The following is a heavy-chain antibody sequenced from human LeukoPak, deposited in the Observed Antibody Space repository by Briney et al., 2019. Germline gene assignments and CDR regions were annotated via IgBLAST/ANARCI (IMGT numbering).Heavy chain of an antibody. CDR3: ARGRRGEQLFPFDY. V-gene: IGHV4-59*12. J-gene: IGHJ4*02. Sequence: SSETLSLTCTVSGDSISRYYWSWIRQPPGKGLEWLGYIDYSGSTNYNPSLKSRVTISVDTSKNQFSLKLSSVTAADTAVYYCARGRRGEQLFPFDYWGQGTLVTVSS. CDR1: GDSISRYY. CDR2: IDYSGST. D-gene: IGHD6-6*01.